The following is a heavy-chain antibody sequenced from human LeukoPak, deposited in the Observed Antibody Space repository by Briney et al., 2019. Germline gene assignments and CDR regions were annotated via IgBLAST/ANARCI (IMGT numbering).Heavy chain of an antibody. CDR1: GYTLTELS. CDR3: ATTGIAAAGLTDY. V-gene: IGHV1-24*01. Sequence: ASVKVSCKVSGYTLTELSMHWVRQAPGKGLEWMGGFDPEDGETIYAQKFQGRVTMTEDTSTDTAYMELSNLSSEYTAVYYCATTGIAAAGLTDYWGQGTLVTVSS. J-gene: IGHJ4*02. D-gene: IGHD6-13*01. CDR2: FDPEDGET.